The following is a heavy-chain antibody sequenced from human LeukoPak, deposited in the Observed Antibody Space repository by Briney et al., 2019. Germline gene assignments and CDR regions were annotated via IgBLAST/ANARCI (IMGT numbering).Heavy chain of an antibody. CDR3: ARSSQVVAGTDY. CDR2: INPSGGST. V-gene: IGHV1-46*01. J-gene: IGHJ4*02. D-gene: IGHD6-19*01. CDR1: GYTFTSYY. Sequence: ASVKVSCKASGYTFTSYYMHWVRQAPGQGLEWMGIINPSGGSTSYAQKFQGRVTITADKSTSTAYMELSSLRSEDTAVYYCARSSQVVAGTDYWGQGTLVTVSS.